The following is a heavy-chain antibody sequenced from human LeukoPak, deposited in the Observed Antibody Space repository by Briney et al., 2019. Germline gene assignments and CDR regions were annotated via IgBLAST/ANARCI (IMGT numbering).Heavy chain of an antibody. V-gene: IGHV3-48*03. D-gene: IGHD6-13*01. J-gene: IGHJ4*02. CDR3: ATTPSVAATSRGRFVN. Sequence: GGSLRLSCAASGFTFSTYEMNWVRQAPGKGLEWVSYISSSSTTIYYADSVKGRVTISRDSSKNTLYLQMNSLRAEDTAVYYCATTPSVAATSRGRFVNWGQGTLVTVSS. CDR2: ISSSSTTI. CDR1: GFTFSTYE.